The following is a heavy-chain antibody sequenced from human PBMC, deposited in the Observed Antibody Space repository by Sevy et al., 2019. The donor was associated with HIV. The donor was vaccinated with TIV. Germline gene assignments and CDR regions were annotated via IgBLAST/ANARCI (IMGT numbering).Heavy chain of an antibody. CDR2: ISYDGSNK. CDR1: GFSFSSYA. D-gene: IGHD5-12*01. J-gene: IGHJ6*02. CDR3: ARVGRGQDYYYYGMDV. Sequence: GGSLRLSCAASGFSFSSYAMHWVCQAPGKGLEWVAVISYDGSNKYYADSVKGRFTISRDNSKNTLYLQMNSLRAEDTAVYYCARVGRGQDYYYYGMDVWGQGTTVTVSS. V-gene: IGHV3-30*04.